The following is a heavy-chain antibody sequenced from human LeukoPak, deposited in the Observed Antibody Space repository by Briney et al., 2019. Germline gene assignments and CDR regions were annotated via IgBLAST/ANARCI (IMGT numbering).Heavy chain of an antibody. V-gene: IGHV3-23*01. D-gene: IGHD3-10*01. CDR2: ITGGGGST. CDR3: AKASRGVLLAFDI. Sequence: PGGSLRLSCAASGFTFSTYAMTWVRQAPGKGLEWVSAITGGGGSTYYADSVRGRFTISRDNSKNTLYLQMNSLRAEDTAVYYCAKASRGVLLAFDIWGQGTMVTVSS. CDR1: GFTFSTYA. J-gene: IGHJ3*02.